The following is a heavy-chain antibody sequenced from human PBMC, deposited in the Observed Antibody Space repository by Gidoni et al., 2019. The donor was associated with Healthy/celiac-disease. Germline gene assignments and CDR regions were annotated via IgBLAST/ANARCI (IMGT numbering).Heavy chain of an antibody. CDR3: ARATDIVVVPAATSFDY. Sequence: EVQLVQSGAEVKKPGASLTISCTGSGYSFTRYWIGWVRQMPGKGLEWMGIIYPGDSDTRYSPSFQGQVTISADKSISTAYLQWSSLKASDTAMYYCARATDIVVVPAATSFDYWGQGTLVTVSS. J-gene: IGHJ4*02. CDR2: IYPGDSDT. D-gene: IGHD2-2*01. CDR1: GYSFTRYW. V-gene: IGHV5-51*01.